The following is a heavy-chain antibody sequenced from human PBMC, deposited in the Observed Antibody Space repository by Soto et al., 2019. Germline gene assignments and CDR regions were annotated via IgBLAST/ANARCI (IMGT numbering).Heavy chain of an antibody. V-gene: IGHV1-69*13. CDR3: ARDLGYCSGGSCHTPFDY. Sequence: SVKVSCKASGGTFSSYAISWVRQAPGQGLEWMGGIIPIFGTANYAQKFQGRVTITADESTSTAYMELSSLRSEDTAVYYCARDLGYCSGGSCHTPFDYWGQGTLVTVSS. D-gene: IGHD2-15*01. J-gene: IGHJ4*02. CDR1: GGTFSSYA. CDR2: IIPIFGTA.